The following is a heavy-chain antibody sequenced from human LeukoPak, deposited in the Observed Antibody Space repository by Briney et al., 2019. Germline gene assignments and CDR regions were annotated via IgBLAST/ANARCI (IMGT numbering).Heavy chain of an antibody. V-gene: IGHV4-38-2*02. Sequence: PSETLSLTCTVSGYSISSGYYWGWIRQPPGKGLEWIGSIYHSGSTYYNPSLKSRVTISVDTSKNQFSLKLSSVTAADTAVYYCATLFLGAGYWGQGTLVTVSS. J-gene: IGHJ4*02. CDR2: IYHSGST. CDR3: ATLFLGAGY. CDR1: GYSISSGYY. D-gene: IGHD3-3*01.